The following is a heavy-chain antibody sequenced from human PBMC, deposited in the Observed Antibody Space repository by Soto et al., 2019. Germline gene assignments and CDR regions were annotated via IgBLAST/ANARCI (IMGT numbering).Heavy chain of an antibody. CDR3: ARDDRYCSGGSCYPKRDDAFDI. Sequence: QVQLVQSGAEVKKPGASVKVSCKASGYTFTSYGISWVRQAPGQGLEWMGWISAYNGNTNYAQKLQGRVTMTTDTSPSTAYMELRSLRSDDTALYYCARDDRYCSGGSCYPKRDDAFDIWGQGTMVTVSS. CDR2: ISAYNGNT. J-gene: IGHJ3*02. CDR1: GYTFTSYG. V-gene: IGHV1-18*01. D-gene: IGHD2-15*01.